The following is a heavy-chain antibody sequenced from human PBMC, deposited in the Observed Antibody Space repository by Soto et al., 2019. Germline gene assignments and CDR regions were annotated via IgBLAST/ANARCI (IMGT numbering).Heavy chain of an antibody. CDR3: TRWSYSSSWHFDY. V-gene: IGHV3-73*01. CDR2: IRSKANSYAT. D-gene: IGHD6-13*01. Sequence: GGSLRLSCAASGFTFSVSAMHWVRQTSGTGLEWVGRIRSKANSYATEYAASLKGRFTISRDDSKNTAYLQMNSLESEDTAVYYCTRWSYSSSWHFDYWGQGTLVTVSS. CDR1: GFTFSVSA. J-gene: IGHJ4*02.